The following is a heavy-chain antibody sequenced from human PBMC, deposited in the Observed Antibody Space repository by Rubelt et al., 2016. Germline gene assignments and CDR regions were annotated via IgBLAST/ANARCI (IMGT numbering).Heavy chain of an antibody. J-gene: IGHJ5*02. CDR3: ARRSFYGSGLWFDP. V-gene: IGHV4-39*01. CDR2: IYYTEST. D-gene: IGHD3-10*01. CDR1: GGSISSSSYY. Sequence: QLQLQESGPGLVKPSETLSLTCTVSGGSISSSSYYWGWIRQPPGKGLEWIGSIYYTESTYYNPSLKSRVTISVDTSKNQFSLKLSSVAAAATAVYYCARRSFYGSGLWFDPWGQGTLVTVSS.